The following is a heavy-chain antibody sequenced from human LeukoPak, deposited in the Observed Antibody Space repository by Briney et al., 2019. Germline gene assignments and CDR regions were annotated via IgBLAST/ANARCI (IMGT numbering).Heavy chain of an antibody. CDR3: ARGNLVVVPAAKRPFDY. J-gene: IGHJ4*02. CDR2: INPNSGGT. V-gene: IGHV1-2*02. CDR1: GYTFTGYY. Sequence: ASVEVSCKASGYTFTGYYMHWVRQAPGQGLEWMGWINPNSGGTNYAQKFQGRVTMTRDTSISTAYMELSRLRSDDTAVYYCARGNLVVVPAAKRPFDYWGQGTLVTVSS. D-gene: IGHD2-2*01.